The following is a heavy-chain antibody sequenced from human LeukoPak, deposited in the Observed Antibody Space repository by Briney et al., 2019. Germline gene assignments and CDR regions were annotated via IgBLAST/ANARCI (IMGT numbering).Heavy chain of an antibody. Sequence: SVKVSCKASGGTFSSYAISWVRQAPGQGLEWMGRIIPIFGTANYAQKFQGRVTITTDESTSTAYMELSSLRSEDTAVYYCACALCYYDSSGYYQFRDYWGQGTLVTVSS. CDR3: ACALCYYDSSGYYQFRDY. CDR1: GGTFSSYA. J-gene: IGHJ4*02. CDR2: IIPIFGTA. V-gene: IGHV1-69*05. D-gene: IGHD3-22*01.